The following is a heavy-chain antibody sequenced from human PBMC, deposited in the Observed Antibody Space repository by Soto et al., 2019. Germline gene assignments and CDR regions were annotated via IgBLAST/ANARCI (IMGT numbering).Heavy chain of an antibody. CDR2: IIPIFGTA. V-gene: IGHV1-69*12. CDR3: ARGGHDYGDLRWYFDL. J-gene: IGHJ2*01. Sequence: QVQLVQSGAEVKKPGSSVKVSCKASGGTFSSYAISWVRQAPGQGLEWMGGIIPIFGTANYAQKFQGRVTIPADESTCTAYMELSSLRSEDTAVYYCARGGHDYGDLRWYFDLWGRGTLVTVSS. CDR1: GGTFSSYA. D-gene: IGHD4-17*01.